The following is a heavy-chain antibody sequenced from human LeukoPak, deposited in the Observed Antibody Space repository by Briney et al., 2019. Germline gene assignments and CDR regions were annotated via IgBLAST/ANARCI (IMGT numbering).Heavy chain of an antibody. J-gene: IGHJ4*02. D-gene: IGHD3-22*01. CDR1: GFTFSSYA. Sequence: GGSLTLSCAAYGFTFSSYALTWVRQAPGKGLEWVSTITGSDDRTYYAGSVKGRFTISREYSKNTLNLRLNSMRAEDTAIYYCEKGPERGSGYHPCDWGQGTLVTV. CDR3: EKGPERGSGYHPCD. V-gene: IGHV3-23*01. CDR2: ITGSDDRT.